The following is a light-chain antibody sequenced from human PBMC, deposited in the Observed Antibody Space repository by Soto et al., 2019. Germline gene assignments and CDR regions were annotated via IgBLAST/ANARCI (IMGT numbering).Light chain of an antibody. V-gene: IGLV4-69*01. Sequence: QLVLTQSPSASASLGASVKLTCTLSSGHSHYAIAWHQQQPEKGPRYLMKVNSDGSHSKGDGIPDRFSGSSSGAERYLTISSLQSEDEADYYCQTWAIGIVLFAGGTKLTVL. CDR1: SGHSHYA. CDR2: VNSDGSH. J-gene: IGLJ2*01. CDR3: QTWAIGIVL.